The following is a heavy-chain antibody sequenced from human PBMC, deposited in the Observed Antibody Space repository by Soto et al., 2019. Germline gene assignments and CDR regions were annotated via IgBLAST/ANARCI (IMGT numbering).Heavy chain of an antibody. CDR3: AAEGYSYGYGFNYYYGMDV. CDR1: GFTFTSSA. D-gene: IGHD5-18*01. CDR2: IVVGSGNT. V-gene: IGHV1-58*01. Sequence: GASVKVSCKASGFTFTSSAVQWVRQARGQRLEWIGWIVVGSGNTNYAQKFQERVTITRDMSTSTAYMELSSLRSEDTAVYYCAAEGYSYGYGFNYYYGMDVRGQGTKVTVSS. J-gene: IGHJ6*02.